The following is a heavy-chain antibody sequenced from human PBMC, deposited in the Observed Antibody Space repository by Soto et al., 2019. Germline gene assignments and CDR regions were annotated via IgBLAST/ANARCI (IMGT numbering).Heavy chain of an antibody. J-gene: IGHJ2*01. CDR1: GFTFINYA. D-gene: IGHD2-2*01. Sequence: EVQLLESGGGLVQPGGSLRLSCVGSGFTFINYAMNWVRQTPGKGLEWVSTIRGGGDRAFDADTVKGRFTISRDNYKNTVNLQMNSLRADDTAVYYCARKVLGSTSRPDWWYFDLWGRGTLVTVSS. V-gene: IGHV3-23*01. CDR2: IRGGGDRA. CDR3: ARKVLGSTSRPDWWYFDL.